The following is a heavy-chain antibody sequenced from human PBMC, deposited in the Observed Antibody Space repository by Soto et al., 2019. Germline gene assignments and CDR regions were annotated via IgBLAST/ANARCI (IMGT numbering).Heavy chain of an antibody. CDR1: GSSITRRSYS. J-gene: IGHJ5*02. Sequence: PSEPLALTSTVSGSSITRRSYSWSWIRQPPGKGLEWIGYIYHSGSTYYNPALKSRVTISVDRSKNQFSLKLSSVTAADTAVYYCARVPDRWGQGTLVAVS. CDR3: ARVPDR. V-gene: IGHV4-30-2*01. CDR2: IYHSGST. D-gene: IGHD2-2*01.